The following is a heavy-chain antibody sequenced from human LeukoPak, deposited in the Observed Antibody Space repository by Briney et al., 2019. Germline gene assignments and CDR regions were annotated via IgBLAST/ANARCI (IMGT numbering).Heavy chain of an antibody. CDR3: ARLMFLWPPIYFDS. CDR1: GSTFSTYW. D-gene: IGHD2-8*01. Sequence: GGSLRLFCAASGSTFSTYWMSWVRQAPGKGLEWVANIKQDGSETFYVDSVKGRFTISKDNARDSVYLQMNSLRAEDTAVYYCARLMFLWPPIYFDSWGQGTLVTVSS. J-gene: IGHJ4*02. V-gene: IGHV3-7*01. CDR2: IKQDGSET.